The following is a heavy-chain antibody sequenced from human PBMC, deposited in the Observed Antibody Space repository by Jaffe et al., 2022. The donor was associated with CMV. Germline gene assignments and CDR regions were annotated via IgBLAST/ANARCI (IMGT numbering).Heavy chain of an antibody. V-gene: IGHV3-21*01. CDR1: GFTFSSYS. CDR3: ARDISPYCSGGSCYSGGSFDI. J-gene: IGHJ3*02. CDR2: ISSGTSYI. Sequence: EVQLVESGGGLVKAGGSLRLSCAASGFTFSSYSMNWVRQAPGKGLEWVSSISSGTSYIYYADSVKGRFTISRDNAKNSLYLQMNSLRAEDTAVYYCARDISPYCSGGSCYSGGSFDIWGQGTMVTVSS. D-gene: IGHD2-15*01.